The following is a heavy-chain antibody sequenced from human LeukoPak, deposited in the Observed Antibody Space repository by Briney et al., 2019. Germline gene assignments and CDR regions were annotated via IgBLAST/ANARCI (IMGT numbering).Heavy chain of an antibody. V-gene: IGHV1-69*13. CDR1: GGTFSSYA. D-gene: IGHD4-23*01. J-gene: IGHJ4*02. CDR2: IIPIFGTA. CDR3: ARDGDGGNPDY. Sequence: EASVKVSCKASGGTFSSYAISWVRQAPGQGLEWMGGIIPIFGTANYAQKFQGRVTITADESTSTAYMELSSLRSEDTAVYYCARDGDGGNPDYWGQGTLVTVSS.